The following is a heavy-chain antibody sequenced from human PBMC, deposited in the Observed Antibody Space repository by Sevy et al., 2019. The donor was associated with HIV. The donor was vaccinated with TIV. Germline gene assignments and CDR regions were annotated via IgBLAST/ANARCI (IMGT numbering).Heavy chain of an antibody. CDR1: GYTLTQLS. D-gene: IGHD7-27*01. Sequence: ASVKVSCKVSGYTLTQLSMHWVRQAPGQGLEWMGGIIPIFGTPNYAQKFQGRVTITADESASTAYMELSSLRSEDTALYHCAREGGVATTGDHDAFDIWGHGTLVTVSS. V-gene: IGHV1-69*13. J-gene: IGHJ3*02. CDR3: AREGGVATTGDHDAFDI. CDR2: IIPIFGTP.